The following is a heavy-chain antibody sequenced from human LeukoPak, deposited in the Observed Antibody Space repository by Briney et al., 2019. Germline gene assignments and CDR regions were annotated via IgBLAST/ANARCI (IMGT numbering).Heavy chain of an antibody. Sequence: GASVKVSCKSSLYTLTSYYIHGVRQAPAQGLDGMGVLNSSDGSTSYEQKFQGRVTMTRDTSTSTVYMELSSLRSEDTAVYYCARATIVVVPAAPTDLLYYFDNWGQGTLVTVSS. CDR3: ARATIVVVPAAPTDLLYYFDN. J-gene: IGHJ4*02. D-gene: IGHD2-2*01. CDR1: LYTLTSYY. V-gene: IGHV1-46*01. CDR2: LNSSDGST.